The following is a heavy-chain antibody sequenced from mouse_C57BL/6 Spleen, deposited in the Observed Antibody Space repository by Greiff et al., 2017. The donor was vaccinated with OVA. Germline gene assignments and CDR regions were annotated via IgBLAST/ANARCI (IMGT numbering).Heavy chain of an antibody. CDR2: IYPGDGDT. CDR1: GYAFSSSW. V-gene: IGHV1-82*01. Sequence: VQLQQSGPELVKPGASVKISCKASGYAFSSSWMNWVKQRPGKGLEWIGRIYPGDGDTNYNGKFKGKATLTADKSSSTAYMQLSSLTSEDSAVYFCARREPPFDYWGQGTTLTVSS. CDR3: ARREPPFDY. J-gene: IGHJ2*01.